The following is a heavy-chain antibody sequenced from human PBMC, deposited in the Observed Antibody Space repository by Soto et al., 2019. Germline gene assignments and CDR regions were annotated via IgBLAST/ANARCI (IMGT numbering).Heavy chain of an antibody. J-gene: IGHJ6*02. V-gene: IGHV4-4*02. Sequence: SKTRSLTWAVCGGASNRRNWLSWVRQPPGKGLEWIGEIYHSGSTNYNPSLKSRVTISVDKSKNQFSLKLSSVTAADTAVYYCARDRVQLWRDYYYYYGMDVWGQGTTATVSS. CDR3: ARDRVQLWRDYYYYYGMDV. CDR1: GGASNRRNW. CDR2: IYHSGST. D-gene: IGHD5-18*01.